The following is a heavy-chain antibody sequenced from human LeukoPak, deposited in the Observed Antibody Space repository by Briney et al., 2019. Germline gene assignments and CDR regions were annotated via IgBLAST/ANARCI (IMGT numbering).Heavy chain of an antibody. CDR3: ASYLTSIPSGMDV. D-gene: IGHD2/OR15-2a*01. Sequence: GGSLRLSCAASGXTFSRYWMHWLRQAPGKGPVWVSRISTDGSSTSYADSVKGRFTISRDNGKNTLYLQLNSLRAEDTAVYYCASYLTSIPSGMDVWGQGTTVTVSS. J-gene: IGHJ6*02. CDR2: ISTDGSST. V-gene: IGHV3-74*01. CDR1: GXTFSRYW.